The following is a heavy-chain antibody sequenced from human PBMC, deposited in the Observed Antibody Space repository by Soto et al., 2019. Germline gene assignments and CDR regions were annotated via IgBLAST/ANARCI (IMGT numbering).Heavy chain of an antibody. CDR2: INDSGST. CDR3: ARLNGYCVRGSCHGHYAMDV. V-gene: IGHV4-34*01. D-gene: IGHD2-15*01. CDR1: GGSVRCNY. J-gene: IGHJ6*02. Sequence: SETLSLTCAVYGGSVRCNYWSWIRQSPGKGLEWIGEINDSGSTNYNSSLKSRVTISEVTSKNQLSLKVYSVTAADTAVYYCARLNGYCVRGSCHGHYAMDVWGQGTTVTVSS.